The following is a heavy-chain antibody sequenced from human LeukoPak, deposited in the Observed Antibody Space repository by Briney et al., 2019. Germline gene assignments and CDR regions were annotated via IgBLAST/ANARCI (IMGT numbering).Heavy chain of an antibody. CDR3: AKGSFADPFDI. V-gene: IGHV3-23*01. Sequence: PGGSLRLSCAASGFTFSNYAMSWVRQAPGKGLEWVSAISGSGSSTYYADSVKGRFTISRDNSKNMLYLQMNSLRAGDTAVYYCAKGSFADPFDIWGQGIMVTVSS. J-gene: IGHJ3*02. CDR2: ISGSGSST. D-gene: IGHD3-10*01. CDR1: GFTFSNYA.